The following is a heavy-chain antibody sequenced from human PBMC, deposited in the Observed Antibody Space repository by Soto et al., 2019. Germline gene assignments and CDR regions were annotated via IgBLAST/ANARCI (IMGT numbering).Heavy chain of an antibody. CDR1: GGTFSSYA. J-gene: IGHJ6*02. V-gene: IGHV1-69*13. CDR3: ARSPQHTLYLRADYYYYGMYV. CDR2: IIPIFGTA. D-gene: IGHD3-16*02. Sequence: ASVKVSCKASGGTFSSYAISWVRQAPGQGLEWMGGIIPIFGTANYAQKFQGRVTITADESTSTAYMELSSLRSEDTAVYYCARSPQHTLYLRADYYYYGMYVWGQGSTVPVSS.